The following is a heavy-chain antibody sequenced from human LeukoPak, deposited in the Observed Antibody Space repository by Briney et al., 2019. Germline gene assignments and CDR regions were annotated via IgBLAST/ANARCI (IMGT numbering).Heavy chain of an antibody. J-gene: IGHJ6*02. D-gene: IGHD3-22*01. CDR2: IYYSGTT. V-gene: IGHV4-59*01. CDR3: ARSYDGRGYFYYGMDV. CDR1: GGSISGYY. Sequence: SETLSLTCTVSGGSISGYYGSWIRQPPGKGLEWIGYIYYSGTTHYNSSLKSRVTIPVDTSKNQFSLRLSSVTAADTAVYYCARSYDGRGYFYYGMDVWGHGTTVTVSS.